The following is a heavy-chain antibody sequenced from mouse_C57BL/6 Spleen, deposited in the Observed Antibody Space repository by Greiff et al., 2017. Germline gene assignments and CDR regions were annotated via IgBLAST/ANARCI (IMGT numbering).Heavy chain of an antibody. D-gene: IGHD4-1*01. Sequence: QVQLKESGAELARPGASVKMSCKASGYTFTSYTMHWVKQRPGQGLEWIGYINPSSGYTKYNQKFKDKATLTADKSSSTAYMQLSSLTSEDSAVYYCARSNWVPYFDYWGQGTTLTVSS. J-gene: IGHJ2*01. CDR2: INPSSGYT. V-gene: IGHV1-4*01. CDR3: ARSNWVPYFDY. CDR1: GYTFTSYT.